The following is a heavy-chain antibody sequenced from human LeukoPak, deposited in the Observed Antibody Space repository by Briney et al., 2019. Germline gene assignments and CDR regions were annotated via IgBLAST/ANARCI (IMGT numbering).Heavy chain of an antibody. CDR2: ISYDGSNK. V-gene: IGHV3-30*03. J-gene: IGHJ4*02. CDR3: ATRPRYDSSGYYSYGFDY. D-gene: IGHD3-22*01. CDR1: GFTFSSYG. Sequence: LRLSCAASGFTFSSYGMHWVRQAPGKGLEWVAVISYDGSNKYYADSVKGRFTISRDNSKNTLYLQMNSLRAEDTAVYYCATRPRYDSSGYYSYGFDYWGQGTLVTVSS.